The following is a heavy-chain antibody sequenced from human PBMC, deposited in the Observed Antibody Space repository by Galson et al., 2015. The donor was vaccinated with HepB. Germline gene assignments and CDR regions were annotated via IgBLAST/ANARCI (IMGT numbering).Heavy chain of an antibody. J-gene: IGHJ4*02. V-gene: IGHV1-69*13. CDR3: ARDCARASCKFDY. CDR1: GGTFSSYA. CDR2: IIPIFGTA. Sequence: SVKVSCKASGGTFSSYAISWVRQAPGQGLEWMGGIIPIFGTANYAQKFQGRVTITADESTSTAYMELSSLRSEDTAVYYCARDCARASCKFDYWGQGTLVTVSS. D-gene: IGHD2-2*01.